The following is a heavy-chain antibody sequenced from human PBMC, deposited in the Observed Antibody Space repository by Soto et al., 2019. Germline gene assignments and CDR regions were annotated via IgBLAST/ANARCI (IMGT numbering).Heavy chain of an antibody. V-gene: IGHV3-11*04. CDR1: GFTFSDYY. CDR3: ARETAETPNYFDY. CDR2: ISNNGSNK. Sequence: GGSLRLSCAASGFTFSDYYMSWIRQAPGKGLEWVAYISNNGSNKYYADSVKGRFTISRDNSKNTLYLQMNSLRAEDTAVYYCARETAETPNYFDYWGQGTLVTVSS. J-gene: IGHJ4*02.